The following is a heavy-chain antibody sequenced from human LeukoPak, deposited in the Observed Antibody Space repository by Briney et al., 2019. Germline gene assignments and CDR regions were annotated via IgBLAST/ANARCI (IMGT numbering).Heavy chain of an antibody. V-gene: IGHV3-33*01. CDR1: GFTFSSYG. CDR3: ARDRTAAKNYFDY. J-gene: IGHJ4*02. CDR2: IWYDGSNK. D-gene: IGHD2-15*01. Sequence: GGSLRLSCAASGFTFSSYGMHWVRQAPGKGLEWVAVIWYDGSNKYYADSVKGRFTISRDNSKNTLYLQMNSLRAEDTAVYYCARDRTAAKNYFDYWGQGTLVTVSS.